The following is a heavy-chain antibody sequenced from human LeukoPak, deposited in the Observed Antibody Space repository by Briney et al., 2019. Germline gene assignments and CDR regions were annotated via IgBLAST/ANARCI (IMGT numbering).Heavy chain of an antibody. CDR3: ARELVRRDGYTAGKFDY. J-gene: IGHJ4*02. V-gene: IGHV1-46*01. D-gene: IGHD5-24*01. CDR2: INPSGGST. Sequence: ASVKVSCKASGYTFTSYYMHWVRQAPGQGLEWMGIINPSGGSTSYAQKFQGRVTMTRDTSTSTVYMELSSLRSEDTAVYYCARELVRRDGYTAGKFDYWGQGTLVTVSS. CDR1: GYTFTSYY.